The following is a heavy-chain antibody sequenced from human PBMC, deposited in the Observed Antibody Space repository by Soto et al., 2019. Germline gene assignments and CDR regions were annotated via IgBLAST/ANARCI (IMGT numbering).Heavy chain of an antibody. CDR2: INPNSGGT. J-gene: IGHJ6*02. CDR1: GYTFTGYY. Sequence: ASVKVSCKASGYTFTGYYMHWVRQAPGQGLEWMGWINPNSGGTNYAQKFQGWVTMTRDTSISTAYMELSRLRSDDTAVYYCARDYTLWDYGSGSYPTGSLNRNYYYYGMDVWGQGTTVTVSS. D-gene: IGHD3-10*01. CDR3: ARDYTLWDYGSGSYPTGSLNRNYYYYGMDV. V-gene: IGHV1-2*04.